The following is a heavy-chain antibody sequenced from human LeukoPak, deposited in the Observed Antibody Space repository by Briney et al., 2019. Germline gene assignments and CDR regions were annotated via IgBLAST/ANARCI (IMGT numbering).Heavy chain of an antibody. Sequence: SETLSLTCTVSGVSISSGGYYWSWIRQHPGRGLEWIGYIYYSGSTYYNPSLRSRVTISVDTSKNQFSLKLSSVTAADTAVYFCARRRVVVASTDGASGAFDIWGQGTMVTVSS. V-gene: IGHV4-31*03. CDR1: GVSISSGGYY. J-gene: IGHJ3*02. CDR3: ARRRVVVASTDGASGAFDI. CDR2: IYYSGST. D-gene: IGHD2-15*01.